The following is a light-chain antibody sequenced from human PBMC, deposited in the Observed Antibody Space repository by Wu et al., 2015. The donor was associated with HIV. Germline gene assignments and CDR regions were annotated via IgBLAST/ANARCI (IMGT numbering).Light chain of an antibody. CDR3: LQDYSYPFT. Sequence: VGDRVIVTCRASQGIRNRFKLVSAEPGKAPKLLIYAASSLQIGVPSRFSGSGSGTDFTLTISSLQPEDFATYYCLQDYSYPFTFGPGTKVDIK. J-gene: IGKJ3*01. V-gene: IGKV1-6*01. CDR2: AAS. CDR1: QGIRNR.